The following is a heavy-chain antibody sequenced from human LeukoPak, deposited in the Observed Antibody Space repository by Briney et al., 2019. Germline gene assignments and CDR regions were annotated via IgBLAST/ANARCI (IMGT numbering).Heavy chain of an antibody. CDR2: ISGSGRTI. J-gene: IGHJ5*02. Sequence: GGSLRLSCAASGFTFSDYYMSWIRQAPGKGLEWVSYISGSGRTIYYADSVKGRFTISRDNAKDSLYLQMNSLRAEDTAVYYCARDIVVVPLVMGWFDPWGQGTLVTVSS. D-gene: IGHD2-2*01. CDR3: ARDIVVVPLVMGWFDP. CDR1: GFTFSDYY. V-gene: IGHV3-11*01.